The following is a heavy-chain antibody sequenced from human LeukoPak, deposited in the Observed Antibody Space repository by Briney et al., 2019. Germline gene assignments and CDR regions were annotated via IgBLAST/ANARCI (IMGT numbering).Heavy chain of an antibody. CDR3: AREDGVVATGYFDY. J-gene: IGHJ4*02. V-gene: IGHV1-18*01. Sequence: GASVKVSCKASGYTFTSYGISWVRQAPGQGLEWMGWISAYNCNTNYAQKLQGRVTMTTDTSTSTAYMELRSLRSDDTAVYYCAREDGVVATGYFDYWGQGTLVTVSS. CDR2: ISAYNCNT. D-gene: IGHD2-15*01. CDR1: GYTFTSYG.